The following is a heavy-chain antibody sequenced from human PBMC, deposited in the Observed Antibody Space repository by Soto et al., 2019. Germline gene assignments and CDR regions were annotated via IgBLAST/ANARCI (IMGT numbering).Heavy chain of an antibody. CDR3: ARAYCGGDCYSKYYYYGMDV. CDR1: GGSFSGYY. Sequence: SETLSLTCAVYGGSFSGYYWSWIRQPPGKGLEWIGEINHSGSTNYNPSLKSRVTISVDTSKNQFSLKLSSVTAADTAVYYCARAYCGGDCYSKYYYYGMDVWGQGTTVTVS. D-gene: IGHD2-21*02. J-gene: IGHJ6*02. CDR2: INHSGST. V-gene: IGHV4-34*01.